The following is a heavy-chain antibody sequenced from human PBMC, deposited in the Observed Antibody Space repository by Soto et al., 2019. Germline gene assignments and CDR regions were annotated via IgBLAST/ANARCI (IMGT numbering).Heavy chain of an antibody. CDR2: VIPIFGTT. D-gene: IGHD3-10*01. Sequence: SVKGCCKASGATFSSYAISWVRKAPGQGLEWMGGVIPIFGTTNYGQTFRRTVTTTADESTSTAYMELRSQRSEDTAVYYCARDNTDYYSGSGSYDHKAWGQGTLVTFS. J-gene: IGHJ5*02. V-gene: IGHV1-69*01. CDR3: ARDNTDYYSGSGSYDHKA. CDR1: GATFSSYA.